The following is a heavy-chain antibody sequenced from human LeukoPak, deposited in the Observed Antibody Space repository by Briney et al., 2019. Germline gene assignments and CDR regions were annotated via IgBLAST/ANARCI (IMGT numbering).Heavy chain of an antibody. CDR2: IYYSGST. J-gene: IGHJ4*02. CDR3: ARHNWRAFDY. D-gene: IGHD1-20*01. Sequence: ASETLSLTCTVSGGSISSYYWSWIRQPPGKGLEWIGYIYYSGSTNYNPSLKSRVTISVDTSKNQFSLKLSSVTAADTAVYYCARHNWRAFDYWGQGTLVTVSS. CDR1: GGSISSYY. V-gene: IGHV4-59*01.